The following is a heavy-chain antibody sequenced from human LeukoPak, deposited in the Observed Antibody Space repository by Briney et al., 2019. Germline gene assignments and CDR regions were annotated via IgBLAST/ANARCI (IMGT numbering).Heavy chain of an antibody. D-gene: IGHD3-9*01. CDR1: GYTFTSYA. V-gene: IGHV1-3*04. CDR3: ARVRYYDILTGSSPKRSNWFDP. Sequence: VASVKVSCKASGYTFTSYAIQWVRQAPGQRLEWMGWILTGNGNTKYSQKFQGRVTMTRNTSISTAYMELSSLRSEDTAVYYCARVRYYDILTGSSPKRSNWFDPWGQGTLVTVSS. CDR2: ILTGNGNT. J-gene: IGHJ5*02.